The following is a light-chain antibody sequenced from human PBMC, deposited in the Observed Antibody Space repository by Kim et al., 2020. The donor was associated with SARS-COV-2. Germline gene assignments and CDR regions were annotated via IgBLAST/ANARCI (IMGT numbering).Light chain of an antibody. J-gene: IGKJ4*01. CDR1: RSVTTN. Sequence: EIVLTQSPATLSLSPGERATLSCRASRSVTTNLAWYHQKPGQPPRLLTYDASNRATGIPARFSGSGSGTEFTLTISSLEPEDFAVFYCKQRESWPLTFRRGTKV. V-gene: IGKV3-11*01. CDR2: DAS. CDR3: KQRESWPLT.